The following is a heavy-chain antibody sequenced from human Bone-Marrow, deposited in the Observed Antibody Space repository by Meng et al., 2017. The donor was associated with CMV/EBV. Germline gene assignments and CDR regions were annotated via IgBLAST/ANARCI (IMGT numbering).Heavy chain of an antibody. V-gene: IGHV3-21*01. CDR3: ARDHDFWSGYYLYYYGMDV. D-gene: IGHD3-3*01. Sequence: GGSLRLSCAASGFTFSSYSMNWVRQAPGKGLEWVSSISSSSSYIYYADSVKGRFTISRDNAKNSLYLQMNSLRAEDTAVYYCARDHDFWSGYYLYYYGMDVWGQGTTVTGSS. CDR2: ISSSSSYI. CDR1: GFTFSSYS. J-gene: IGHJ6*02.